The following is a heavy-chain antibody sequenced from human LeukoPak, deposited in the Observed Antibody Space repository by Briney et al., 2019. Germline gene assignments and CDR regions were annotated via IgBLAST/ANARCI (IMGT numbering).Heavy chain of an antibody. J-gene: IGHJ5*02. Sequence: SVKVSCKASGGTFSSYAISWVRQAPGQWLEWMGGIIPIFGTANYAQKFQGRVTITADESTSTAYMELSSLRSEDTAVYYCARVADCGGDCRYSLYNWFDPWGQGTLVTVSS. CDR1: GGTFSSYA. D-gene: IGHD2-21*02. V-gene: IGHV1-69*13. CDR2: IIPIFGTA. CDR3: ARVADCGGDCRYSLYNWFDP.